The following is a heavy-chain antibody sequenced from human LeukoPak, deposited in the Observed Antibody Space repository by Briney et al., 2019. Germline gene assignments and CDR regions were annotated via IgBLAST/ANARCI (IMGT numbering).Heavy chain of an antibody. CDR1: GYSFASYW. CDR3: ASERYCSSTSCYFDY. V-gene: IGHV5-10-1*01. CDR2: IDPSDSYT. D-gene: IGHD2-2*01. J-gene: IGHJ4*02. Sequence: GESLKISCKGSGYSFASYWITWVRPMPGKGLQWMGRIDPSDSYTNYSPSFQGHVTISADKSISTAYLQWSSLKASDTAMYYCASERYCSSTSCYFDYWGQGTLVTVSS.